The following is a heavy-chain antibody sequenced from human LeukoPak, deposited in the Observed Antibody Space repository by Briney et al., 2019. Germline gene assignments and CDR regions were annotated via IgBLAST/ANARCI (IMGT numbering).Heavy chain of an antibody. J-gene: IGHJ4*02. CDR3: ASSVGTTNFEY. D-gene: IGHD1-7*01. Sequence: SETLSLTCTVSGGSISSYYWSWIRQPPGKGLEWIGYIYYSGSTNYNPSLKSRVTISVDTSKNQFSLKLSSVTAADTAVYYCASSVGTTNFEYWGPGTLVTVSS. CDR1: GGSISSYY. CDR2: IYYSGST. V-gene: IGHV4-59*01.